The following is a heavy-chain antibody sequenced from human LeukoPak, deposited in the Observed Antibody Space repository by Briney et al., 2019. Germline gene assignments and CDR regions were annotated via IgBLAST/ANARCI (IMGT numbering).Heavy chain of an antibody. V-gene: IGHV3-7*01. D-gene: IGHD3-10*01. CDR1: GFTFSSSW. CDR2: ISQDGGEK. J-gene: IGHJ3*02. Sequence: GGSLRLSCAASGFTFSSSWMTWVRQAPGKGLEWVANISQDGGEKHYVDSVKGRFTISRDNAKNSLYLQMNSLRAEDTAVYYCAREPGIGYAFDIWGQGTMVTVSS. CDR3: AREPGIGYAFDI.